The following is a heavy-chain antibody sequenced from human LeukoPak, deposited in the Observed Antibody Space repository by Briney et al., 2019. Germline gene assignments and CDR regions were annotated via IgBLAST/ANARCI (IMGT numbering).Heavy chain of an antibody. Sequence: GGSLRLSCAASGFTFSNYWMSWVRQAPGKGLGWVANIKQDRSEKYYVDSVKGRFTISRDNAKNSLYLQMNSLRAEDTAVYYCARDHRGVGYRPQYYYYCYMDVWGKGTTVTVSS. J-gene: IGHJ6*03. CDR2: IKQDRSEK. V-gene: IGHV3-7*01. CDR3: ARDHRGVGYRPQYYYYCYMDV. CDR1: GFTFSNYW. D-gene: IGHD5-24*01.